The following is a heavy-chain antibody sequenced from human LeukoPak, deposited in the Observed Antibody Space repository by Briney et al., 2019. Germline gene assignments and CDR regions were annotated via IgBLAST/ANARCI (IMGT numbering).Heavy chain of an antibody. CDR3: ARGPNSNWSGLDF. CDR2: MNQDGSEI. D-gene: IGHD6-6*01. Sequence: HTGGSLRLSCVGSGFTFSRYWLNWVRQAPGKGLEWVANMNQDGSEIYYLDSVKGRFTISRNNAKNTLYLQVNNLRAEDTAVYYCARGPNSNWSGLDFWGQGTLLTVSS. CDR1: GFTFSRYW. V-gene: IGHV3-7*01. J-gene: IGHJ4*02.